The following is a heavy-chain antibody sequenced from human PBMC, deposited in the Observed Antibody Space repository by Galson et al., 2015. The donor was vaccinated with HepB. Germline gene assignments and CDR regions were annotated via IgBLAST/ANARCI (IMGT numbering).Heavy chain of an antibody. V-gene: IGHV4-34*01. J-gene: IGHJ5*02. D-gene: IGHD6-19*01. CDR3: AGQWLGQVWFDP. CDR1: GGSIRGYY. Sequence: ETLSLTCAVYGGSIRGYYWSWIRQPPGKGLEWIGDVNQGGTTNYNPSLKSRVTMSVDTSQNQFSLKLTSVTAADTAIYYCAGQWLGQVWFDPWGQGTLVTVSS. CDR2: VNQGGTT.